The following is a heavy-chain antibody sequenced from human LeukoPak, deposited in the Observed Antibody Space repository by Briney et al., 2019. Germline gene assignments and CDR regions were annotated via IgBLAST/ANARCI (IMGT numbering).Heavy chain of an antibody. CDR1: GYTFNGYY. V-gene: IGHV1-2*02. CDR2: INANSGGR. J-gene: IGHJ4*02. Sequence: ASVKVSCKACGYTFNGYYMHWVGQAPGQGLEWRGWINANSGGRNYAQKFQGRVTMPSDTSISPAYMELSRLRSDDTAVYYCAGLRNSGGTIWGQGTLVTVSS. D-gene: IGHD1-7*01. CDR3: AGLRNSGGTI.